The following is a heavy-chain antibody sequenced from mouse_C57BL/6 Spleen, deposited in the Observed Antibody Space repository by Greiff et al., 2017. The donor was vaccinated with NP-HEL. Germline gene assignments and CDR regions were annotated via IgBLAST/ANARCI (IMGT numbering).Heavy chain of an antibody. CDR2: ISSGSSTI. CDR1: GFTFSDYG. V-gene: IGHV5-17*01. Sequence: EVKLMESGGGLVKPGGSLKLSCAASGFTFSDYGMHWVRQAPEKGLEWVAYISSGSSTIYYADTVKGRFTISRDNAKNTLFLQMTSLRSEDTAMYYCARGGYSNYRAMDYWGQGTSVTVSS. J-gene: IGHJ4*01. CDR3: ARGGYSNYRAMDY. D-gene: IGHD2-5*01.